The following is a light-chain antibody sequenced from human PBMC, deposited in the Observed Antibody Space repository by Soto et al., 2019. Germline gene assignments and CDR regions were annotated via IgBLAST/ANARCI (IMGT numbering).Light chain of an antibody. CDR3: SSFTISSTLDV. V-gene: IGLV2-14*01. CDR2: EVS. J-gene: IGLJ1*01. CDR1: SSDIGGYNY. Sequence: QSALTQPASVSGSPGQSIIISCAGTSSDIGGYNYVSWYQQHPGTAPKVIIYEVSNRPSGVSNRFSGSKSGNTASLTISGLQAEDEADYYCSSFTISSTLDVFGSGTKVTVL.